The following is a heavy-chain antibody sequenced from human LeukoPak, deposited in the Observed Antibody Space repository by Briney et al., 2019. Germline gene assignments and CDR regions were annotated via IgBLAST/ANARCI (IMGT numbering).Heavy chain of an antibody. D-gene: IGHD5-24*01. V-gene: IGHV1-2*02. CDR2: VNPNSGGT. CDR1: GYTFTDYY. CDR3: VRDDVATNPLEFDY. Sequence: ASVKVSCKASGYTFTDYYMHWVRQAPGQGLEWMGWVNPNSGGTDYAQRFQGRVTMTRDTSISTAYMELSRLTPDDTAIYYCVRDDVATNPLEFDYWGQGTLVTVSS. J-gene: IGHJ4*02.